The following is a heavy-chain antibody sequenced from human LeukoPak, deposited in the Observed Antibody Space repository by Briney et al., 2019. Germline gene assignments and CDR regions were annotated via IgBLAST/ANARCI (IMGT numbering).Heavy chain of an antibody. Sequence: GGSLRLSCAAFGFTLSGYWMHWVRQAPGKGLVWVSRISSDGSSTSYADSVKGRFTISRDNAKNTLYLQMNSLRVDDTAVYYCAGTTTTCCNSWGQGTLVTVSS. CDR3: AGTTTTCCNS. CDR1: GFTLSGYW. CDR2: ISSDGSST. V-gene: IGHV3-74*01. D-gene: IGHD1-1*01. J-gene: IGHJ4*02.